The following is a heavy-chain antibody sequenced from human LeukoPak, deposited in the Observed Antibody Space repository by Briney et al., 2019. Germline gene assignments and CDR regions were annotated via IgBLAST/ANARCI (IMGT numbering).Heavy chain of an antibody. CDR2: ISSGSSYT. D-gene: IGHD6-13*01. J-gene: IGHJ4*02. CDR1: GFTFSDYY. Sequence: GGSLRLSCAASGFTFSDYYMSWIRQAPGKGLEWVSYISSGSSYTSYADSVKGRFTISRDNAKNSLYLQMNSLRAEDTAVYYCARRSTGSHSSSFDYWGQGTLVTVSS. CDR3: ARRSTGSHSSSFDY. V-gene: IGHV3-11*03.